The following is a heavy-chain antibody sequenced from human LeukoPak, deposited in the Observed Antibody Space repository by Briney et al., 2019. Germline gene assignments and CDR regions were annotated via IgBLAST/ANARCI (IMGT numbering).Heavy chain of an antibody. CDR3: ARDTGAYCGGDCYSEVFQH. CDR2: ISSSRSYI. CDR1: GLTFSSYS. D-gene: IGHD2-21*02. V-gene: IGHV3-21*01. Sequence: GGSLRLSCAASGLTFSSYSMNWVRQAPGEGLEWVSSISSSRSYIYYADSVKGRFTISRDNAKNSLYLQMNSLRGEDKAVYYCARDTGAYCGGDCYSEVFQHWGQGTLVTVSS. J-gene: IGHJ1*01.